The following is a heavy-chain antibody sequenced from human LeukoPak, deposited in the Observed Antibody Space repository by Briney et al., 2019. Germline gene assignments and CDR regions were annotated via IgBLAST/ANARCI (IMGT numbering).Heavy chain of an antibody. D-gene: IGHD4-11*01. CDR2: ISFGGTTR. CDR3: ARDYSNSVDYYYYMDV. CDR1: GFTFSDYY. J-gene: IGHJ6*03. Sequence: GGSLRLSCAASGFTFSDYYMSWIRQAPGKGLEWVSYISFGGTTRYYADSVRGRFTISRDNAKSSLYLQMNSLRAEDTAVYYCARDYSNSVDYYYYMDVWGKGTTVTVSS. V-gene: IGHV3-11*04.